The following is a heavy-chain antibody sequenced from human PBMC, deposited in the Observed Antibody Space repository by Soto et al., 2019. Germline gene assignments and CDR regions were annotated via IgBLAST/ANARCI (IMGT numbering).Heavy chain of an antibody. Sequence: QVQLVQSGAEVKKPGSSVRVSCKASGGTLNSYTISWVRQAPGQGLEWMGGIIPVFGTTDYAQKFQGRVTITADQSPGTAYLDLFRPRSEDTAIYYCSISNSFGRGDFLGQGTLVTVSS. CDR3: SISNSFGRGDF. D-gene: IGHD3-10*01. V-gene: IGHV1-69*01. J-gene: IGHJ4*02. CDR2: IIPVFGTT. CDR1: GGTLNSYT.